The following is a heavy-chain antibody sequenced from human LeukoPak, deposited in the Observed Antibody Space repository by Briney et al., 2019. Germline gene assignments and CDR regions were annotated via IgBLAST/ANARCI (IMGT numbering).Heavy chain of an antibody. CDR3: ARASSSSLFDY. D-gene: IGHD6-6*01. CDR2: INHSGST. CDR1: GFTFSDYY. J-gene: IGHJ4*02. V-gene: IGHV4-34*01. Sequence: GSLRLSCAASGFTFSDYYWSWIRQPPGKGLEWIGEINHSGSTNYNPSLKSRVTISVDTSRNQFSLKLSSVTAADTAVYYCARASSSSLFDYWGQGTLVTVSS.